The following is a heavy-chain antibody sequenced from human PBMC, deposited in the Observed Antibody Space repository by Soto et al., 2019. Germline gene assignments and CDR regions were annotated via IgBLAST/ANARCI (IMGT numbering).Heavy chain of an antibody. CDR2: ISSNGGST. CDR1: GFTFSSYA. J-gene: IGHJ4*02. Sequence: GGSLRLSCAASGFTFSSYAMHWVRQAPGKGLEYVSAISSNGGSTYYANSVKGRFTISRDNSKNTLYLQMGSPRAEDMAVYYCARALNMVRAVIGYWGQGTLVTVSS. V-gene: IGHV3-64*01. D-gene: IGHD3-10*01. CDR3: ARALNMVRAVIGY.